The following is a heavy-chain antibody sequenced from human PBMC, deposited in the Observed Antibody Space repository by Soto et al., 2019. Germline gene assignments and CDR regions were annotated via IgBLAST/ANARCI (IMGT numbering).Heavy chain of an antibody. V-gene: IGHV2-5*02. Sequence: QITLKESGPTLVKPTQTLTLTCTFSGFSLTTSGVGVGWIRQPPGKALEWLALIYWDDDKRYSPALKNWLTITKDTSKNHVFLTMTNMAPVDTATYYCARDSSGYYGFDYWGQGTLVTVSS. CDR3: ARDSSGYYGFDY. J-gene: IGHJ4*02. D-gene: IGHD3-22*01. CDR2: IYWDDDK. CDR1: GFSLTTSGVG.